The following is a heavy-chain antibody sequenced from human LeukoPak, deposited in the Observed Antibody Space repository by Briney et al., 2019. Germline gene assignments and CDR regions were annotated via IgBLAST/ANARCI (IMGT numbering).Heavy chain of an antibody. CDR2: MNPNSGNT. J-gene: IGHJ4*02. V-gene: IGHV1-8*01. CDR1: GYTFTSYD. D-gene: IGHD3-22*01. CDR3: ASTSSGYYYYDY. Sequence: GASVKVSCKASGYTFTSYDINWVRQATGQGLEWMGWMNPNSGNTGYAQKFQGRVTMTRNTSISTAYMELSSLRSEDTTVYYCASTSSGYYYYDYWGQGTLVAVSS.